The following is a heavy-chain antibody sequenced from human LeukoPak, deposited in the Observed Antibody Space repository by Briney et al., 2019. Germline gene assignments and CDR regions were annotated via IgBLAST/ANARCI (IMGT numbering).Heavy chain of an antibody. CDR2: INPSGGST. CDR1: GYTFTSYY. V-gene: IGHV1-46*01. CDR3: ARRTYYDSSGSNFDY. J-gene: IGHJ4*02. D-gene: IGHD3-22*01. Sequence: ASVKVSCKASGYTFTSYYMHWVRQAPGQGLEWMGIINPSGGSTSYAQRFQGRVTMTRDTSTSTVYMELSSLRSDDTAVYYCARRTYYDSSGSNFDYWGQGTLVTVSP.